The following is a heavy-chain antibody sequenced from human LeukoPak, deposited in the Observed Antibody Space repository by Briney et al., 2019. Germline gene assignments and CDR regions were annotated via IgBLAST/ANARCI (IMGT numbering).Heavy chain of an antibody. D-gene: IGHD1-26*01. CDR2: VWYDGSNI. V-gene: IGHV3-33*01. CDR1: GFTFSTYG. CDR3: ARGGYSGTYYFDY. J-gene: IGHJ4*02. Sequence: GGSLRPSCAASGFTFSTYGMHWVRQAPGKGLEWVAVVWYDGSNIHYVDSVKGRFTISRDNSKSTLYLQMNSLTAEDTAVYYCARGGYSGTYYFDYWGQGTLVTVSS.